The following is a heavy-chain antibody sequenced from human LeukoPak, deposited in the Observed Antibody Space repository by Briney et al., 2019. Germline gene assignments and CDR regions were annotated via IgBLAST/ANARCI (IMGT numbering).Heavy chain of an antibody. CDR1: GGSFSGYY. D-gene: IGHD3-22*01. J-gene: IGHJ4*02. V-gene: IGHV4-34*01. Sequence: SETLSLTCAVYGGSFSGYYWSWIRQPPGKGLEWIGEINHSGSTNYNPSLKSRVIISVDTSKNQFSLKLSSVTAADTAVYYCARGGYYYDPTIDYWGQGTLVTVSS. CDR3: ARGGYYYDPTIDY. CDR2: INHSGST.